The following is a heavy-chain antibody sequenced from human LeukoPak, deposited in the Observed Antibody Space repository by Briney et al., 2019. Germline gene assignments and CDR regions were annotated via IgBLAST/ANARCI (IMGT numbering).Heavy chain of an antibody. CDR2: ISSRSTTI. Sequence: GGSLRLSCAASGFSFSSYTMNWVRQAPGKGLEWVSYISSRSTTIYYADSVKGRFTISRDNAKNSLYLQMNSLRADDTAVYYCARSLFDAFDIWGQGTMVTVSS. CDR1: GFSFSSYT. V-gene: IGHV3-48*01. CDR3: ARSLFDAFDI. J-gene: IGHJ3*02. D-gene: IGHD2-21*01.